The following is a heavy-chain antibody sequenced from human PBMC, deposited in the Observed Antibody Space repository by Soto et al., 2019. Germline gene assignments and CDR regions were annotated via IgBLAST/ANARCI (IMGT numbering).Heavy chain of an antibody. CDR1: GFAFSTYA. V-gene: IGHV3-23*01. J-gene: IGHJ6*02. Sequence: EVQLLESGGALEHPGGSLRLSCAAAGFAFSTYAMTWVRQAPGKGLEWVSVISGSGGSSYYAASVKGRFTISRDNSKNSRFLQMNGLRAEETAVYYGGKSPRGQQLVAKYGMDVWGQGTTVTVSS. D-gene: IGHD6-13*01. CDR3: GKSPRGQQLVAKYGMDV. CDR2: ISGSGGSS.